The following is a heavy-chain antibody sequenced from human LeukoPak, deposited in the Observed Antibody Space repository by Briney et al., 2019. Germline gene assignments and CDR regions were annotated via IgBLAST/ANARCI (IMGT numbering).Heavy chain of an antibody. D-gene: IGHD1-26*01. CDR2: INPNSGGT. V-gene: IGHV1-2*02. CDR3: ARPRFSGSYYFAFDY. CDR1: GYTFTGYY. Sequence: ASVKVSCKASGYTFTGYYMHWVRQAPGQGLEWMGWINPNSGGTNYAQKFQGRVTMTRDTSISTAYMELSRLRSEDTAVYYCARPRFSGSYYFAFDYWGQGTLVTVSS. J-gene: IGHJ4*02.